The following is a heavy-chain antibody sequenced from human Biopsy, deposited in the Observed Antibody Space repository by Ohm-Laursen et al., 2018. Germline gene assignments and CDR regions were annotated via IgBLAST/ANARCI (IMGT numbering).Heavy chain of an antibody. J-gene: IGHJ5*02. D-gene: IGHD1-14*01. CDR2: ISRGTSHI. CDR3: ARGRSHLLPDHDWFDP. Sequence: SLRLSCAASGFSLTNYTINWVRQAPGKGLEWVSSISRGTSHILYAETLKGRFTSSRDNAKNSVYLQMNGLRVEDTAVYYCARGRSHLLPDHDWFDPWDQGTLVTVSS. V-gene: IGHV3-21*06. CDR1: GFSLTNYT.